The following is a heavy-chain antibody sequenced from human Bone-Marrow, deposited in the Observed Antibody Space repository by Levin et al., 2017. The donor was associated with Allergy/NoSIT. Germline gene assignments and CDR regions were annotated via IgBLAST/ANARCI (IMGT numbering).Heavy chain of an antibody. D-gene: IGHD2-15*01. J-gene: IGHJ3*02. CDR2: IYYSGST. V-gene: IGHV4-39*01. Sequence: SETLSLTCTVSGGSTSSSGYHWGWIRQPPGKGLEWIGSIYYSGSTYYNPSLKSRVTISVDTSKNQFSLKLSSVTAADTAVYYWARHGGGYCSGANCYLNAFDSWGQGTMVTVSS. CDR1: GGSTSSSGYH. CDR3: ARHGGGYCSGANCYLNAFDS.